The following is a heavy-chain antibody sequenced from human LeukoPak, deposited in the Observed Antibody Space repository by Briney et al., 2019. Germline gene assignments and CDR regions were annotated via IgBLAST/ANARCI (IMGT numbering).Heavy chain of an antibody. CDR2: INTNTGNP. Sequence: ASVKVSCKASGYTFTSYAMNWVRQAPGQGLEWMGWINTNTGNPTYAQGFTGRFVFSLDTSVSTAYLQISSLKAEDTAVYYCAREGQQQLAYYCYYYMDVWGKGTTVTVSS. V-gene: IGHV7-4-1*02. CDR1: GYTFTSYA. CDR3: AREGQQQLAYYCYYYMDV. J-gene: IGHJ6*03. D-gene: IGHD6-13*01.